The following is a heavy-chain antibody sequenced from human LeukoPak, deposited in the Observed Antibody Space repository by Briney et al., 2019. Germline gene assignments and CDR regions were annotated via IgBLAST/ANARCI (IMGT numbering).Heavy chain of an antibody. V-gene: IGHV1-46*01. J-gene: IGHJ3*02. CDR2: INPSGGTT. CDR1: GYTFAKFY. CDR3: ARDNRGEQTQGWGYGGFDI. Sequence: GASVKVSCKASGYTFAKFYIHWVRQAPGQGLEWMGIINPSGGTTSYAQKFQGRVSMTRDTSTSTVYMELSSLRSEDTAVYYCARDNRGEQTQGWGYGGFDIWGQGTMVSVSS. D-gene: IGHD3-16*01.